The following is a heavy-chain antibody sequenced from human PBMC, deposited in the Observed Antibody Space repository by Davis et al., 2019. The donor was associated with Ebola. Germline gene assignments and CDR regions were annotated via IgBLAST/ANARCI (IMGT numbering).Heavy chain of an antibody. CDR2: INWNGGST. CDR1: GVSISRHY. J-gene: IGHJ5*02. V-gene: IGHV3-20*04. D-gene: IGHD6-19*01. Sequence: PSETLSLTCTVSGVSISRHYWSWIRQPPGKRLEWVSGINWNGGSTGYADSVKGRFTISRDNAKNSLYLQMNSLRAEDTALYYCAKDSGWAMSPWGQGTLVTVSS. CDR3: AKDSGWAMSP.